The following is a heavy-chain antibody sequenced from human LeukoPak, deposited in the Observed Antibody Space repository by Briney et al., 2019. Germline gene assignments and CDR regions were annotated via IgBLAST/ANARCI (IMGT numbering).Heavy chain of an antibody. CDR2: ISWNSGSI. D-gene: IGHD2-2*01. Sequence: SRSLRLSCAASGFTFDDYAMHWVRQAPGKGLEWVSGISWNSGSIGYADSAKGRFTISRDNAKNSLYLQMNSLRAEDTALYYCAKAGDIVVVPAADPDYYYMDVWGKGTTVTVSS. J-gene: IGHJ6*03. V-gene: IGHV3-9*01. CDR1: GFTFDDYA. CDR3: AKAGDIVVVPAADPDYYYMDV.